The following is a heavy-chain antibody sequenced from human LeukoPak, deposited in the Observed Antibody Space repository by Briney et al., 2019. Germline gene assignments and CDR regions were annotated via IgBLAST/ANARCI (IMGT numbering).Heavy chain of an antibody. D-gene: IGHD3-22*01. CDR1: GYTFTSYG. Sequence: ASVKVSCKASGYTFTSYGISWVRQAPGQGLEWMGWINTNTGRPTYAQDFTGRFVFSLDTSISTAYLQISSLKAEDTAVYYCARDGYYDSSGYYPEHFDYWGQGTLVTVSS. CDR2: INTNTGRP. J-gene: IGHJ4*02. CDR3: ARDGYYDSSGYYPEHFDY. V-gene: IGHV7-4-1*02.